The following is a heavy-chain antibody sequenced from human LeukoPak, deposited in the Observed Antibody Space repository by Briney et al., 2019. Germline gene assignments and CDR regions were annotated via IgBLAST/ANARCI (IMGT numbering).Heavy chain of an antibody. D-gene: IGHD5-24*01. V-gene: IGHV4-31*03. CDR2: IYYSGST. CDR3: ARGLQRWLQLYYFDY. J-gene: IGHJ4*02. Sequence: PSETLSLTCTVSGGSISSGGYYWSWTRQHPGKGLEWIGYIYYSGSTYYNPSLKSRVTISVDTSKNQFSLKLSSVTAADTAVYYCARGLQRWLQLYYFDYWGQGTLVTVSS. CDR1: GGSISSGGYY.